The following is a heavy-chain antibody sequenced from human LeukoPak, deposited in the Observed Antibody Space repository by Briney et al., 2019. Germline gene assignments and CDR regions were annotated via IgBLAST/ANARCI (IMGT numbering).Heavy chain of an antibody. CDR1: RFTFSSYW. J-gene: IGHJ3*01. D-gene: IGHD1-26*01. V-gene: IGHV3-74*01. Sequence: GGSLRLSCAASRFTFSSYWMHWVRQAPGKGLVWVSRIDTDGSTTTYADSVKGRFTISRDNAKNTLYLQMNSQRAEDTAVYYCARTIGSKNAFDLWGQGTMVTVSS. CDR3: ARTIGSKNAFDL. CDR2: IDTDGSTT.